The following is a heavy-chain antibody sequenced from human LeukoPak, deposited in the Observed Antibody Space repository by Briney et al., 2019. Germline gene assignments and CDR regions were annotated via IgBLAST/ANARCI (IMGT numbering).Heavy chain of an antibody. V-gene: IGHV3-74*01. CDR3: ASHQLTFDY. CDR2: INEDGSTT. D-gene: IGHD2-2*01. Sequence: GGSLRLSCAASGFTFSSNWMHWVRQAPGKGLVWVSRINEDGSTTYYADSVKGRFTISRDNSKNTLYLQMNSLRAEDTAVYYCASHQLTFDYWGQGTLVTVSS. CDR1: GFTFSSNW. J-gene: IGHJ4*02.